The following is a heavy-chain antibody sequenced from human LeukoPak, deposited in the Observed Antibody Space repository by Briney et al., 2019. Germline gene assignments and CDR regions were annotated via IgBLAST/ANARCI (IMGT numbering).Heavy chain of an antibody. V-gene: IGHV1-69*05. J-gene: IGHJ5*02. D-gene: IGHD3-10*01. Sequence: ASVKVSCKASGGTFNNYAISWVRQAPGQGLEWMGGFIPIFDTANYAQNFQGRVTITTDESTSTAYMELSSLRFEDTAVYYCARGSLWFGELLNWFDPWGQGTLVTVSS. CDR1: GGTFNNYA. CDR3: ARGSLWFGELLNWFDP. CDR2: FIPIFDTA.